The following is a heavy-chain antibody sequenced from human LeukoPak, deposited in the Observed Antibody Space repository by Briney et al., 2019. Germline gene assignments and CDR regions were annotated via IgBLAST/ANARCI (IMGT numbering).Heavy chain of an antibody. J-gene: IGHJ4*02. Sequence: GGSLRLSCVASGFTFTSYWMAWVRQTPGKGLEWVADIKDDGSGEYYVDSVKGRFTISRDNAKKSLYLQMNSLRAEDTALYYCAKGRGYELPLDNWGQGTLVTVSS. V-gene: IGHV3-7*03. CDR2: IKDDGSGE. D-gene: IGHD5-12*01. CDR3: AKGRGYELPLDN. CDR1: GFTFTSYW.